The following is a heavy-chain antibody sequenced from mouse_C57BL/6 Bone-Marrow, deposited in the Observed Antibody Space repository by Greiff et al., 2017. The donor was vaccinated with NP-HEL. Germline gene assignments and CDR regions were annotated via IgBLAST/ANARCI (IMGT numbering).Heavy chain of an antibody. CDR3: ARWYYYGSSYSWYFDV. CDR2: IFPGSGST. CDR1: GYTFTDYY. Sequence: QVQLQQSGPELVKPGASVKISCKASGYTFTDYYINWVKQRPGQGLEWIGWIFPGSGSTYYNEKFKGKATFTVDKSSSTAYMLLSSLTSEDSAVYFCARWYYYGSSYSWYFDVWGTGTTVTVSS. V-gene: IGHV1-75*01. D-gene: IGHD1-1*01. J-gene: IGHJ1*03.